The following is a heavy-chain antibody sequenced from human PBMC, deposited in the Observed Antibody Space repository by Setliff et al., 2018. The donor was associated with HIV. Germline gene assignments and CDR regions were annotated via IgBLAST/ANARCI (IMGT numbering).Heavy chain of an antibody. Sequence: GASVKVSCKASGYTLTSYYMHWVRQAPGQGLEWMGIINLSSGSTTYAQKFQGRVTMTRDTSTSTVYMELSSLRSEDTAVYYCARDPAPSSSASYFQHWGQGTPVTVSS. CDR2: INLSSGST. V-gene: IGHV1-46*01. D-gene: IGHD6-6*01. CDR3: ARDPAPSSSASYFQH. CDR1: GYTLTSYY. J-gene: IGHJ1*01.